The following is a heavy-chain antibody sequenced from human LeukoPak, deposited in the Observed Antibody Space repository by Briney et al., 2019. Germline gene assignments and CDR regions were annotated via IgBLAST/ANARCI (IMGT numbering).Heavy chain of an antibody. CDR1: GFTSSSYY. J-gene: IGHJ4*02. Sequence: PGGSLRLSCAASGFTSSSYYMNWVRQAPGKGLEWVSSISRSTNYTYYIDSVKGRFTISRDNAKNSLYLQMNSLTAEDTAVYCCTRVTYADGGYFDYWGQGTLVTVSS. CDR2: ISRSTNYT. CDR3: TRVTYADGGYFDY. D-gene: IGHD2-15*01. V-gene: IGHV3-21*01.